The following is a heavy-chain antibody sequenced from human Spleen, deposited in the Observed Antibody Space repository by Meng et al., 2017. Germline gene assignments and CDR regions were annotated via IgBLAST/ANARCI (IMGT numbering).Heavy chain of an antibody. CDR3: ARFGYGMDV. CDR2: INPNSGVT. V-gene: IGHV1-2*02. CDR1: GYSFTDYY. D-gene: IGHD3-16*01. Sequence: ASVKVSCKTSGYSFTDYYIHWVRQAPGQGLEWMGWINPNSGVTDSAQQFQGRVTMTRDTSISTDYMELRRLRSDDTAVYYCARFGYGMDVWGQGTTVTVSS. J-gene: IGHJ6*02.